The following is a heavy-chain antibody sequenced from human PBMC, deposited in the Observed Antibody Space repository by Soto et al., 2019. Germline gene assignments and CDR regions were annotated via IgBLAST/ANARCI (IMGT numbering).Heavy chain of an antibody. Sequence: PSATLSLTCTVSGDSISNYYWSWIRQPPGKGLEWTGYFSYRGSTNYNLFLNTRVTISVDTPKNQFSLNVSSVTAADTAVYYCTRVGARYFSGATCPMAYWGQGAQVTVSS. CDR1: GDSISNYY. V-gene: IGHV4-59*01. J-gene: IGHJ4*02. CDR3: TRVGARYFSGATCPMAY. D-gene: IGHD2-15*01. CDR2: FSYRGST.